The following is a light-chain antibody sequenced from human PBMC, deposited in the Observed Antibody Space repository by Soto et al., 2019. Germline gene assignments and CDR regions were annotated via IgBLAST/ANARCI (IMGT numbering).Light chain of an antibody. V-gene: IGLV2-14*01. CDR1: RSDVGGYNY. CDR2: EVS. Sequence: QSALTQPASVSGSPGQSITISCPGTRSDVGGYNYVSWYQQHPAKAPKLMIYEVSNRPSGVSNRFSGSKSGNTASLTISGLQAEDEADYYCSSYTSSSTPYVFGTGTKVTVL. J-gene: IGLJ1*01. CDR3: SSYTSSSTPYV.